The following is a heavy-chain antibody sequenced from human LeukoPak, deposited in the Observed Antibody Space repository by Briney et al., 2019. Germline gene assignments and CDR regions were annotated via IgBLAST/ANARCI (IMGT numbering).Heavy chain of an antibody. CDR3: ASGTAGIGSFDY. CDR1: EFTFSSYG. CDR2: IRYDGNEK. D-gene: IGHD6-13*01. V-gene: IGHV3-30*02. J-gene: IGHJ4*02. Sequence: GGSLRLSCAASEFTFSSYGMHWVRQAPGKGLEWVAFIRYDGNEKYYGDSVKGRFTISRDNSKNTLYLQMNSLRAEDTAVYYCASGTAGIGSFDYWGQGTLVTVSS.